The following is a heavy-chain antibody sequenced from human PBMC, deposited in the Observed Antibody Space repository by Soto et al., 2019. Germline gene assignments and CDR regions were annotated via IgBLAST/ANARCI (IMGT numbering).Heavy chain of an antibody. Sequence: QVQLQESGPGLVKPSQTLSLTCTVSGGSISSGGYYWSWIRQHPGKGLEWIGYIYYSGSTYYNPSLKSRVTISVDTSKNQFSLKLSSVTAADTAVYYCARGFSSWFGELLGSCWFDPWGQGTPVTVSS. CDR3: ARGFSSWFGELLGSCWFDP. D-gene: IGHD3-10*01. J-gene: IGHJ5*02. CDR2: IYYSGST. CDR1: GGSISSGGYY. V-gene: IGHV4-31*03.